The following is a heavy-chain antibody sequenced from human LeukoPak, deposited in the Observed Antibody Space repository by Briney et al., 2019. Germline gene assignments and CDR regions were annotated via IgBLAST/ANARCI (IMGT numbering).Heavy chain of an antibody. CDR2: ISYDGSNK. CDR1: GFTFSSYG. J-gene: IGHJ4*02. V-gene: IGHV3-30*18. D-gene: IGHD3-10*01. CDR3: AKDRGSGVIYY. Sequence: GGSLRLSCAASGFTFSSYGMHWVRQAPGKGLEWVAVISYDGSNKYYADSVNGRFTISRDNSKNTLYLQMNSLRTEDTAVYYCAKDRGSGVIYYWGQGTLVTVSS.